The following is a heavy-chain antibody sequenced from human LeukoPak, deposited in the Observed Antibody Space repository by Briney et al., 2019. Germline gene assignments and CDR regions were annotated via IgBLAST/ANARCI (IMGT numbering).Heavy chain of an antibody. CDR1: GYTFTNYG. Sequence: ASVKVSCKASGYTFTNYGINWVRQAPGQRPEWMGWFSTCNGDTKYAQKLKGRVTLTADTLTSTAYMELRTLISDDTATYYCAIGQGVITWGGADVYDVWGQGTTVIVSS. CDR3: AIGQGVITWGGADVYDV. CDR2: FSTCNGDT. J-gene: IGHJ3*01. D-gene: IGHD3-16*01. V-gene: IGHV1-18*01.